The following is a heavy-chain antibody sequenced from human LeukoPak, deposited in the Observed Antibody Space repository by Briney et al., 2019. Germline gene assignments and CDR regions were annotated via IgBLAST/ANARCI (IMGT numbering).Heavy chain of an antibody. CDR2: INPNSGGT. V-gene: IGHV1-2*02. Sequence: ASVKVPCKASGYAFTGYYMHWVRQAPGQGLGWMGWINPNSGGTNYAQKFQGRVTMTRDTSISTAYMELSRLRSDDTAVYYCAREGVDCSSTSCYILLPWGQGTLVTVSS. CDR1: GYAFTGYY. CDR3: AREGVDCSSTSCYILLP. J-gene: IGHJ5*02. D-gene: IGHD2-2*02.